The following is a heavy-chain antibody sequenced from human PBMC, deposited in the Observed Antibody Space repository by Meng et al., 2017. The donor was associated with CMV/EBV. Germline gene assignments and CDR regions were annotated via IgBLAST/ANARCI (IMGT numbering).Heavy chain of an antibody. V-gene: IGHV4-4*07. CDR1: GGSISSSY. J-gene: IGHJ5*02. Sequence: LQESAPGRVTPSETLSPPCPVSGGSISSSYWSWIRQPAGKGLEWIGRIHTSGSTNYNPSLKSRVTMSVDTSKNQFSLKLSSVTAADTAVYYCARDLMNCSSTSCANWFDPWGQGTLVTVSS. CDR3: ARDLMNCSSTSCANWFDP. D-gene: IGHD2-2*01. CDR2: IHTSGST.